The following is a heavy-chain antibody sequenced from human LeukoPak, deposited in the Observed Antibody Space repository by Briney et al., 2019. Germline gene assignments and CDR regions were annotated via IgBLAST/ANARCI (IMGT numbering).Heavy chain of an antibody. D-gene: IGHD6-13*01. V-gene: IGHV1-46*01. Sequence: ASVKVSCKASGYTFTSYYMHWVRQAPGQGLEWMGIINPSGGSTSYAQKFQGRVTMTRDTSTSTVYMELSSLRSEDTAVYYCARERIAAAGTIYYYGMDVWGQGTTVTVSS. CDR1: GYTFTSYY. CDR3: ARERIAAAGTIYYYGMDV. J-gene: IGHJ6*02. CDR2: INPSGGST.